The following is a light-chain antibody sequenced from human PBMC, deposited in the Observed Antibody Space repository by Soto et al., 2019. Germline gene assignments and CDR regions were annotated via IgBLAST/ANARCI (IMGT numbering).Light chain of an antibody. CDR1: QTISRDD. J-gene: IGKJ3*01. Sequence: EIVLTQSPGTLSLSPGETATLSCRTSQTISRDDLAWYQQRPGQAPRLLVSATLRRVTGIPDRFNGYGSGTDFTLTISSLEPEDFGVYYCYQYYSSPHTFGPGTRVDIK. V-gene: IGKV3-20*01. CDR2: ATL. CDR3: YQYYSSPHT.